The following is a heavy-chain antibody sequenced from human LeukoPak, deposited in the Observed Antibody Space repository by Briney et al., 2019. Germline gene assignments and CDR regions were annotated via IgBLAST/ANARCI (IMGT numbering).Heavy chain of an antibody. CDR2: INPSGGST. CDR3: ARDGRWVGYCSGGSCYREEYYYYGMDV. D-gene: IGHD2-15*01. Sequence: ASVKVSCKASGYTFTSYYMHWVRQAPGQGLEWMGIINPSGGSTSYAQKFQGRVTMTRDMSTSTVYMELSSLRSEDTAVYYCARDGRWVGYCSGGSCYREEYYYYGMDVWGQGTTVTVSS. J-gene: IGHJ6*02. V-gene: IGHV1-46*01. CDR1: GYTFTSYY.